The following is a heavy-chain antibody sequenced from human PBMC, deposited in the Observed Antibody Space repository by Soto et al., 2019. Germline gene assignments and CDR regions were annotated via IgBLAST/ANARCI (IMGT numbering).Heavy chain of an antibody. V-gene: IGHV4-59*01. CDR2: IYYSGST. D-gene: IGHD2-8*01. CDR1: GGSISGYY. CDR3: ARDKAYCTNGVCPHDAFDI. J-gene: IGHJ3*02. Sequence: SETLSLTCTVSGGSISGYYWSWIRQPPGKGLEWIRYIYYSGSTNYNPSLKSRVTISVDTSKNQFSLKLSSVTAADTAVYYCARDKAYCTNGVCPHDAFDIWGQGTMVTVSS.